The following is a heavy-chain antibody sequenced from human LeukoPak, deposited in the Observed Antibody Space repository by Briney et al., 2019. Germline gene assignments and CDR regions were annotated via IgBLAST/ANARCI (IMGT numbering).Heavy chain of an antibody. CDR3: AKDPTYYYESSGPSHAFDI. V-gene: IGHV3-23*01. D-gene: IGHD3-22*01. J-gene: IGHJ3*02. CDR2: ISGRSGST. CDR1: GFTFSSYG. Sequence: GGSLRLSCAASGFTFSSYGMHWVRQAPGKGLEWVSAISGRSGSTYYADSVKGRFTISRDNSKNTLFLQMNSLRAEDTAVYYCAKDPTYYYESSGPSHAFDIWGQGTMVTVSS.